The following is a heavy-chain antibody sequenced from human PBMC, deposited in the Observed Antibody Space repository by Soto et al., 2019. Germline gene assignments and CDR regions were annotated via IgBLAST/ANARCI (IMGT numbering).Heavy chain of an antibody. CDR1: GFTFSSYS. J-gene: IGHJ6*03. V-gene: IGHV3-21*01. Sequence: TGGSLRLSCAASGFTFSSYSMNWVRQAPGKGLEWVSSISSSSSYIYYADSVKGRFTISRDNAKNSLYLQMNSLRAEDTAVYYCARDDYLSTTFLLDYYYYYYMDVWGKGTTVTVSS. CDR2: ISSSSSYI. D-gene: IGHD1-26*01. CDR3: ARDDYLSTTFLLDYYYYYYMDV.